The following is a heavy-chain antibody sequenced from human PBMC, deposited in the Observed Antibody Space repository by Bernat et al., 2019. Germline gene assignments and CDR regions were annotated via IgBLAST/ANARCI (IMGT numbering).Heavy chain of an antibody. CDR2: ISRDGGST. CDR1: GFTFDDYA. Sequence: EVQLVESGGGVVQPGGSLRLSCAASGFTFDDYAMHWVRQAPGKGLEWVSLISRDGGSTYYADSVKGRFTISRDNSKNSLYLQMNSLRTEDTALYYCAKDLGYCSGSSCYGYDAFDIWGQGTMVTVSS. J-gene: IGHJ3*02. D-gene: IGHD2-15*01. V-gene: IGHV3-43*02. CDR3: AKDLGYCSGSSCYGYDAFDI.